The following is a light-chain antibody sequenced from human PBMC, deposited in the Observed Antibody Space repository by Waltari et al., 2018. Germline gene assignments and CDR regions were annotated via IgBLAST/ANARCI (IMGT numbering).Light chain of an antibody. CDR1: QSVSNN. V-gene: IGKV3-15*01. CDR3: QQYNNWPRT. CDR2: GAS. J-gene: IGKJ1*01. Sequence: EIVMPQSPPTLSVSPGESATRSCRASQSVSNNLAWYQQKPGQAPRLLIYGASTRATGIPARFSGSGSGTEFTLTISSLQSEDFAVYYCQQYNNWPRTFGQGTKVEIK.